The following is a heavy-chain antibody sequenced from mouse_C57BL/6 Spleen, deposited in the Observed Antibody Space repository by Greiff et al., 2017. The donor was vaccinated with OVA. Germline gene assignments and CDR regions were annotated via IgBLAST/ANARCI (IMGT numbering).Heavy chain of an antibody. D-gene: IGHD1-1*01. CDR3: THGSSYTMDY. J-gene: IGHJ4*01. V-gene: IGHV5-9-1*02. CDR2: ISSGGDYT. Sequence: EVQLVESGEGLVKPGGSLKLSCAASGFTFSSYAMSWVRQTPEKRLEWVAYISSGGDYTYYADTVKGRFTFSRANARNTLYLQMSSLKSEDTARYYCTHGSSYTMDYWGQGTSVTVSS. CDR1: GFTFSSYA.